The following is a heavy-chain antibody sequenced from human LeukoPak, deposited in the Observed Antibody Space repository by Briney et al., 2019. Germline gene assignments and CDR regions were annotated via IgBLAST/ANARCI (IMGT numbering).Heavy chain of an antibody. CDR2: IYSGGST. J-gene: IGHJ3*02. V-gene: IGHV3-66*01. CDR3: AREGRLNAFDI. D-gene: IGHD2-15*01. Sequence: GGSLRLSCAASEFSVGSNYMTWVRQAPGKGLEWVSLIYSGGSTYYADSVKGRFTISRDNSKNTLYLQMNSLRAEDTAVYYCAREGRLNAFDIWGQGTMVTVSS. CDR1: EFSVGSNY.